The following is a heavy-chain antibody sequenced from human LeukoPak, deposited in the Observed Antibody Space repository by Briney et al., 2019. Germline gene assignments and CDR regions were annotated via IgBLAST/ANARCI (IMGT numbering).Heavy chain of an antibody. Sequence: GGPLRLSCAASGFTFSSYSMNWVRQAPGKGLEGVSSISSSSSTIYYADSVKGRFTISRDNAKNSLYLQMNSLRAEDTAVYYCARIRVGSGSYYKGGPDYWGQGTLVTVSS. V-gene: IGHV3-48*04. CDR2: ISSSSSTI. D-gene: IGHD3-10*01. CDR1: GFTFSSYS. J-gene: IGHJ4*02. CDR3: ARIRVGSGSYYKGGPDY.